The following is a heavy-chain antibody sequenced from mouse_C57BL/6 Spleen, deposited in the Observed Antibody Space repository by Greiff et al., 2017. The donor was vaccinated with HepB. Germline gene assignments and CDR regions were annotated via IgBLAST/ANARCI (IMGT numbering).Heavy chain of an antibody. CDR3: ASSYYGSRRGYWYFDV. V-gene: IGHV5-17*01. CDR1: GFTFSDYG. D-gene: IGHD1-1*01. CDR2: ISSGSSTI. J-gene: IGHJ1*03. Sequence: EVQLVESGGGLVKPGGSLKLSCAASGFTFSDYGMHWVRQAPEKGLEWVAYISSGSSTIYYADTVKGRFTISRDNAKNTLFLQLTRRRSEDTAMYYCASSYYGSRRGYWYFDVWGTGTTVTVSS.